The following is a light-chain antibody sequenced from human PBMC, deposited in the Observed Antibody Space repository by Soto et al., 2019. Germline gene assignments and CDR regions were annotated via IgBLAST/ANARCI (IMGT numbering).Light chain of an antibody. J-gene: IGKJ4*01. CDR1: QSISSY. Sequence: DIQMTQSPSSLSASVRDRVTITCRASQSISSYLNWYQQKPGKAPKLLIYAASSLQSGVPSRFSGSGSGTDFTLTISSLQAEDVAVYYCQQYYSIPPTFGGGTKVDI. CDR3: QQYYSIPPT. CDR2: AAS. V-gene: IGKV1-39*01.